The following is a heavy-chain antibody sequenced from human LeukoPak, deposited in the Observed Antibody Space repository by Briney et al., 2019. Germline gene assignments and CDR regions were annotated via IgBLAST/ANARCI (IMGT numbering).Heavy chain of an antibody. J-gene: IGHJ1*01. CDR3: ARYGAAAGTWYFQH. D-gene: IGHD6-13*01. CDR2: IYYSGST. Sequence: SETLSLTCTVSGGSISSYYWSWIRQPPGKGLEWIGYIYYSGSTNYNPSLKSRVTISVDTSKNQFSLKLSSVTAADMAVYYCARYGAAAGTWYFQHWGQGTLVTVSS. V-gene: IGHV4-59*01. CDR1: GGSISSYY.